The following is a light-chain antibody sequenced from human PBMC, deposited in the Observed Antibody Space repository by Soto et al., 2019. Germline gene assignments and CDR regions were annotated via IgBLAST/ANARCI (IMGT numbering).Light chain of an antibody. Sequence: ELTQPPSVSVAPGKTARITCGGNNIGSKSVHWYQQKPGQAPVLVIYYDSDRPSGIPERFSGSNSGNTATLTISRVEAGDEADYYCQVWDSSSDHGVFGGGTKVTVL. CDR2: YDS. CDR1: NIGSKS. CDR3: QVWDSSSDHGV. V-gene: IGLV3-21*04. J-gene: IGLJ2*01.